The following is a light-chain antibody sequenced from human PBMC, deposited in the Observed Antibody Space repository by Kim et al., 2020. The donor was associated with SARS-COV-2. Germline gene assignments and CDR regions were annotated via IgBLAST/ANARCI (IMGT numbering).Light chain of an antibody. CDR3: QQYSTYPIT. V-gene: IGKV1-16*02. Sequence: AFVGNRSNSTWQAHQGNYYSVCWVQQKPRKAPNPLIYAASSLQRGAPAKFSGRGSGTDFPITISGLQAEDFATYYRQQYSTYPITFGQGTRLEIK. CDR1: QGNYYS. CDR2: AAS. J-gene: IGKJ5*01.